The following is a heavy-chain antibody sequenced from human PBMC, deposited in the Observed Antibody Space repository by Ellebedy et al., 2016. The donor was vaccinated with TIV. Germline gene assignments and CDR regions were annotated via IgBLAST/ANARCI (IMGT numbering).Heavy chain of an antibody. CDR3: ARDRLYYDSSGFPLNY. V-gene: IGHV3-11*04. CDR1: GFTFSDYY. J-gene: IGHJ4*02. Sequence: GGSLRLSCAASGFTFSDYYMSWIRQAPGKGLEWVSYISSSGSTIYYADSVKGRFTISRDNAKNSLHLQMNSLRAEDTAVYYCARDRLYYDSSGFPLNYWGQGTLVTVSS. D-gene: IGHD3-22*01. CDR2: ISSSGSTI.